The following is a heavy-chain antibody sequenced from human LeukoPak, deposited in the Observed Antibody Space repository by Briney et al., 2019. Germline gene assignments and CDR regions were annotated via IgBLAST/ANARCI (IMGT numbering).Heavy chain of an antibody. CDR3: AADQGSGWYV. V-gene: IGHV1-58*02. Sequence: GASVKVSCKASGFTFTSSAMQWVRQARGQRLEWIGWIVVGSGNTNYAQKFQERVTITRDMSTSTAYMELSGLRSEDTAVYYCAADQGSGWYVWGQGTLVTVSS. CDR1: GFTFTSSA. J-gene: IGHJ4*02. CDR2: IVVGSGNT. D-gene: IGHD6-19*01.